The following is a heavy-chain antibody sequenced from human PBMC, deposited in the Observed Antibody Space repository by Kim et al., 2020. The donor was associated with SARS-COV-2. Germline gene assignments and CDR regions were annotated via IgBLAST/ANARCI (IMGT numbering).Heavy chain of an antibody. CDR3: ARVGVWAVAGLDP. CDR2: INHSGST. V-gene: IGHV4-34*01. CDR1: GGSFSGYY. J-gene: IGHJ5*02. Sequence: SETLSLTCAVYGGSFSGYYWSWIRQPPGKGLEWIGEINHSGSTNYNPSLKSRVTISVDTSKNQFSLKLSSVTAADTAVYYCARVGVWAVAGLDPWGQGTLVTVSS. D-gene: IGHD6-19*01.